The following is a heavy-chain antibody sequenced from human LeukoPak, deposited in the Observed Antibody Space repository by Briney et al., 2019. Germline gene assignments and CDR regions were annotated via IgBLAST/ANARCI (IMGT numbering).Heavy chain of an antibody. J-gene: IGHJ4*02. CDR1: GGSISNYY. D-gene: IGHD3-22*01. Sequence: SETLSLTCTVSGGSISNYYWSWIRQPPGKGLQWIGYIYYSGSTNYNPSLKSRVTVSVYTSKDQFSLKLTSVTAADTAVYYCARASIGLYYDDPLSYWGQGTLVTVSS. CDR2: IYYSGST. CDR3: ARASIGLYYDDPLSY. V-gene: IGHV4-59*01.